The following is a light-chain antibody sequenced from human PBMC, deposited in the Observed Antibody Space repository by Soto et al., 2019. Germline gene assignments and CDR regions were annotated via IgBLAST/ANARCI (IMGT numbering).Light chain of an antibody. CDR1: SSYVGGYNY. V-gene: IGLV2-14*01. Sequence: QSALNQPASVSGSPGQSITISCTGTSSYVGGYNYVSWYQQHPGKAPKLMIYDVSNRPSGVSNRFSGSKSGNTASLTISGLQAEDEADYYCSSYTSSSVVFGGGTKLTVL. CDR2: DVS. CDR3: SSYTSSSVV. J-gene: IGLJ2*01.